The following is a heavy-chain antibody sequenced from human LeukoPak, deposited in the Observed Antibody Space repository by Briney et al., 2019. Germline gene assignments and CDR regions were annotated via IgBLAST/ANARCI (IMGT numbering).Heavy chain of an antibody. CDR3: ARLMEGWYFDL. J-gene: IGHJ2*01. CDR2: IIPIFGTA. CDR1: GYTFTSYD. Sequence: SVKVSCKASGYTFTSYDINWVRQATGQGLEWMGGIIPIFGTANYAQKFQGRVTITTDESTSTAYMELSSLRSEDTAVYYCARLMEGWYFDLWGRGTLVTVSS. D-gene: IGHD2-8*01. V-gene: IGHV1-69*05.